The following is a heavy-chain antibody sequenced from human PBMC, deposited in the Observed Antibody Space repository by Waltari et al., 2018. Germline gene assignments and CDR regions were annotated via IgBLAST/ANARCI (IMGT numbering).Heavy chain of an antibody. V-gene: IGHV5-51*01. CDR2: IYPGDSDT. Sequence: EVQLVQSGAAVKKPGASLKISCKGSGYNFTTYWIGWVGQMPGKGLEWMAIIYPGDSDTRYSPSFQGQVTISADKSISTAYLQWSSLKASDTAMYYCTRQASGDYSFDNWGQGTLVTVSS. J-gene: IGHJ4*02. CDR1: GYNFTTYW. D-gene: IGHD4-17*01. CDR3: TRQASGDYSFDN.